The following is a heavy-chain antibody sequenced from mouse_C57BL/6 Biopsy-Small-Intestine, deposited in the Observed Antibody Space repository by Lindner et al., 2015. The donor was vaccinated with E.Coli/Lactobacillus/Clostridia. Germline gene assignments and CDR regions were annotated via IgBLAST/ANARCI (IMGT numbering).Heavy chain of an antibody. CDR3: VRVCTSSETSCFGDY. V-gene: IGHV1S40*01. J-gene: IGHJ4*01. CDR1: GYVFVTYG. Sequence: SVKVSCKPSGYVFVTYGVSWMRQAPGQGLEWMGWINPSNGNTRYSESLQGRVTMTTDTSRSTAYMELRSLSSDDTAVYYCVRVCTSSETSCFGDYWGQGTQVTVSS. D-gene: IGHD2-10*02. CDR2: INPSNGNT.